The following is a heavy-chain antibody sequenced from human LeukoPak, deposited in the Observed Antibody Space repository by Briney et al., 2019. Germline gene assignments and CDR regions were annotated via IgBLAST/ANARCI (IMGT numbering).Heavy chain of an antibody. CDR2: ISSSSSYI. V-gene: IGHV3-21*01. Sequence: GGSLRLSCAASGFTFSSYSMNWVRQAPGKGLEWVSSISSSSSYIYYADSVKGRFTISRDNAKNSLYLQMNSLRAEDTAVYYCARVLPNYCDSSPDAFDIWGQGTMVTVSS. CDR1: GFTFSSYS. D-gene: IGHD3-22*01. J-gene: IGHJ3*02. CDR3: ARVLPNYCDSSPDAFDI.